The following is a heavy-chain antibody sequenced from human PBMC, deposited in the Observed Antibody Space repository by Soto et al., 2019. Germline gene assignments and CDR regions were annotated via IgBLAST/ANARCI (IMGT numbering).Heavy chain of an antibody. D-gene: IGHD6-6*01. CDR1: GYSFTRYW. V-gene: IGHV5-10-1*01. CDR2: IDPSDSYT. CDR3: ATPKASSSTGEYYSYGRDV. Sequence: PGESLKISCKGSGYSFTRYWISWVRQMPGKGLEWMGRIDPSDSYTNYSPSFQGHVTISADKSISTAYLQWSSLKASDTAMYYCATPKASSSTGEYYSYGRDVWGQGTTGTVSS. J-gene: IGHJ6*02.